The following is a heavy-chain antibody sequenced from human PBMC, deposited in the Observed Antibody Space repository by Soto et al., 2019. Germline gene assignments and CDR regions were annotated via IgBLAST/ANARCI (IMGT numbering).Heavy chain of an antibody. D-gene: IGHD4-4*01. J-gene: IGHJ6*03. V-gene: IGHV4-34*01. CDR1: GGSFSGYY. CDR3: ARLMTTVSTTAYYYYYYMDV. Sequence: PSETLSLTCAVYGGSFSGYYWSWIRQPPGKGLEWIGEINHSGSTNYNPPLKSRVTISVDTSKNQFSLKLSSVTAADTAVYYCARLMTTVSTTAYYYYYYMDVWGKGTTVTVSS. CDR2: INHSGST.